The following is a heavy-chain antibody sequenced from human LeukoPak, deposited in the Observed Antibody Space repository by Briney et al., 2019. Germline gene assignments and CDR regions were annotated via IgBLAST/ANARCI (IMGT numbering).Heavy chain of an antibody. Sequence: PGGSLRLSCAASGFTFSSYSMNWFRQAPGKGLEWVSYISSNSSTIYYADSVKGRFTISRDNAKNSLYLQMNSLRAEDTAVYYCARDLWGLVATTYYFDYWGQGTLVTVSS. CDR1: GFTFSSYS. CDR3: ARDLWGLVATTYYFDY. D-gene: IGHD5-12*01. V-gene: IGHV3-48*01. CDR2: ISSNSSTI. J-gene: IGHJ4*02.